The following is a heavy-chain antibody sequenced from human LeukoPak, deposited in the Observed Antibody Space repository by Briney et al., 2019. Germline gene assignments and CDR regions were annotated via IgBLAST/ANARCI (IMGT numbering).Heavy chain of an antibody. CDR1: GFIFNNFA. Sequence: PGRSLRLSCAASGFIFNNFAMSWVRQAPGKCLEWDSGISGSGTSPYYADSVKGRFTISRDNSKNTVYLQMNSLRVEDTAVYYCAKSLRYSSGCHNFDYWGQGTLVTVSS. V-gene: IGHV3-23*01. D-gene: IGHD6-19*01. CDR2: ISGSGTSP. CDR3: AKSLRYSSGCHNFDY. J-gene: IGHJ4*02.